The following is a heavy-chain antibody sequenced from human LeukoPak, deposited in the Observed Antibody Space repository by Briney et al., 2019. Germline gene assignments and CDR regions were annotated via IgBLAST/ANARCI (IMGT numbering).Heavy chain of an antibody. D-gene: IGHD5-12*01. CDR2: ISGSGGST. CDR3: AKGGYSGYDYYFDY. V-gene: IGHV3-23*01. Sequence: GGSLRLSCAASGFTFSSYTMSWVRQAPGKGLEWVSAISGSGGSTYYADSVKGRFTISRDNSKNTLYLLMNSLRAEDTAVYCCAKGGYSGYDYYFDYWGQGTLVTVSS. CDR1: GFTFSSYT. J-gene: IGHJ4*02.